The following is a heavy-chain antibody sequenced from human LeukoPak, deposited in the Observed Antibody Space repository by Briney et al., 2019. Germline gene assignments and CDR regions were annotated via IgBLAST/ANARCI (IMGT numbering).Heavy chain of an antibody. V-gene: IGHV4-39*01. CDR1: GGSISSSSYY. CDR3: ARLAVAGTKIDY. CDR2: IYYSGST. Sequence: SETLSLTCTVSGGSISSSSYYWGWIRQPPGKGLEWIGSIYYSGSTYYNPSLKSRVTISVDTPKNQFSLKLSSVTAADTAVYYCARLAVAGTKIDYWGQGTLVTVSS. J-gene: IGHJ4*02. D-gene: IGHD6-19*01.